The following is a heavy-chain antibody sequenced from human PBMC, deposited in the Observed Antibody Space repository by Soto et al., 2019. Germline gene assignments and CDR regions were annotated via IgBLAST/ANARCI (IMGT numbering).Heavy chain of an antibody. V-gene: IGHV3-66*01. CDR3: ARDSDWNGFDI. J-gene: IGHJ3*02. CDR1: GFTVRSNY. CDR2: IYSSGST. D-gene: IGHD2-21*01. Sequence: PGGSLRLSCAVSGFTVRSNYMSWVRQAPGKGLVWVSLIYSSGSTFYADSVKGRFTISRDNSKNTVYLQMNSVRAEDTAIYYCARDSDWNGFDIWGQVTMVTVSS.